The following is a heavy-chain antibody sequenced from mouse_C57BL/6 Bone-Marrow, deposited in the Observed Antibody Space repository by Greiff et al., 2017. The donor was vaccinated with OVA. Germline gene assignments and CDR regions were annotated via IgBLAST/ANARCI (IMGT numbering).Heavy chain of an antibody. D-gene: IGHD3-3*01. J-gene: IGHJ4*01. CDR3: ARHEDQGYYAMDY. CDR2: IWSDGST. Sequence: VQRVESGPGLVAPSQSLSITCTVSGFSLTSYGVHWVRQPPGKGLEWLVVIWSDGSTTYNSALKSRLSISKDNSKSQVFLKMNSLQTDDTAMYYCARHEDQGYYAMDYWGQGTSVTVSS. V-gene: IGHV2-6-1*01. CDR1: GFSLTSYG.